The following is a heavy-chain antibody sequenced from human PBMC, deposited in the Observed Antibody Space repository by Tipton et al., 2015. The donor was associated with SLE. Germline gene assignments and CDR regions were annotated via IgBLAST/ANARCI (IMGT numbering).Heavy chain of an antibody. CDR3: ARAMTTGRGAFDI. Sequence: AVSGFTFNAYDINWVRQAPGKGLEWVSYISSSSSSIYYADSVKGRFTISRDNANNSLYLQMNSLRDEDTAMYYCARAMTTGRGAFDIWGQGTMVTVSS. J-gene: IGHJ3*02. V-gene: IGHV3-48*02. CDR1: GFTFNAYD. CDR2: ISSSSSSI. D-gene: IGHD4-17*01.